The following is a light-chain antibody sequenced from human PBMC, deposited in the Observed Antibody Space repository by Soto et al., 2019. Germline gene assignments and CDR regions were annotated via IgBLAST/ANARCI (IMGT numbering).Light chain of an antibody. CDR1: SSDIGGYNY. CDR3: SSYTSSSTAV. V-gene: IGLV2-14*01. Sequence: QSALTQPASVSGSPGQSITISCTGTSSDIGGYNYVSWYQQHPGKAPKLIIYDVSNRPSGVSNRFSGSKFGNAASLTISGLQAEDEADYYCSSYTSSSTAVFGGGTKLTVL. J-gene: IGLJ2*01. CDR2: DVS.